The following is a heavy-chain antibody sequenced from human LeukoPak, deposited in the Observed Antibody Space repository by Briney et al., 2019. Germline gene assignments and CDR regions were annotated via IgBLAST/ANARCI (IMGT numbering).Heavy chain of an antibody. V-gene: IGHV4-4*07. CDR3: ARVSAAAGTSLYYYGMDV. CDR2: IYTSGST. Sequence: PSETLSLTCTVSGGSISSYYWSWIRQPAGKGLEWIGRIYTSGSTNYNPSLKSRVTISVDTSKNQFSLKLSSVTAADTAVYYCARVSAAAGTSLYYYGMDVWGQGTTVTVSS. J-gene: IGHJ6*02. CDR1: GGSISSYY. D-gene: IGHD6-13*01.